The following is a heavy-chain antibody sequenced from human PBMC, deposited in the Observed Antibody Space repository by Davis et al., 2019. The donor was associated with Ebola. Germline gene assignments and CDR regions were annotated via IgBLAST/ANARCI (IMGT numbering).Heavy chain of an antibody. Sequence: SVKVSCKASGGTFSSYAISWVRQAPGQGLEWMGGIIPIFGTANYAQKFQGRVTITADESTSTAYMELSSLRSEDTAVYYCARGVCSSTSCYTRSYYYYYYMDVWGKGTTVTVSS. CDR1: GGTFSSYA. CDR2: IIPIFGTA. CDR3: ARGVCSSTSCYTRSYYYYYYMDV. V-gene: IGHV1-69*13. J-gene: IGHJ6*03. D-gene: IGHD2-2*02.